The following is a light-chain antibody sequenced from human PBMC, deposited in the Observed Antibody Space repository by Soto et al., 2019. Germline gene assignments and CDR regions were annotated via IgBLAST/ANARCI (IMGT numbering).Light chain of an antibody. CDR2: GNT. V-gene: IGLV1-40*01. CDR3: HSYDAGLGV. Sequence: QSVLTQPPSVSGAPGQRVTISCTGSSSNIGAGYDVHWYQQLPGTAPKLLIYGNTNRPSGVPDRFSGSKSGPSASLAITGLLAEDEADYYCHSYDAGLGVFGGGTKLTVL. CDR1: SSNIGAGYD. J-gene: IGLJ2*01.